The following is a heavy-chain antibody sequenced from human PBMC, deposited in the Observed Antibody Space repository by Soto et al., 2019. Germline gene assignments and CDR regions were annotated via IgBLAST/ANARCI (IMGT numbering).Heavy chain of an antibody. D-gene: IGHD3-22*01. CDR1: GGSISSSNW. V-gene: IGHV4-4*02. J-gene: IGHJ4*02. CDR3: ARSPTPVYYYDSSGSPGHFDY. CDR2: IYHSGST. Sequence: SETLSLTCAVSGGSISSSNWWSWVRQPPGKGLEWIGEIYHSGSTNYNPSLKSRVTISVDKSKNQFSLKLSSVTAADTAVYYCARSPTPVYYYDSSGSPGHFDYWGQGTLVTVS.